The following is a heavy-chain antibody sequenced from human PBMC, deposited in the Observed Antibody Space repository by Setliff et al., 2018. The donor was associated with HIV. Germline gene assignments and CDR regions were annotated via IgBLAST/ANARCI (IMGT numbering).Heavy chain of an antibody. CDR2: INHSGNT. CDR1: GGSFSGYY. D-gene: IGHD3-22*01. J-gene: IGHJ4*02. CDR3: ARGPTERYYESRGYYYFDN. V-gene: IGHV4-34*01. Sequence: LSLTCAVYGGSFSGYYWSWIRQPPGKGLEWIGEINHSGNTNYNPSLKSRVTISIDTSKTQFSLNLSSVTAADTAVYYCARGPTERYYESRGYYYFDNWGQGTQVTVSS.